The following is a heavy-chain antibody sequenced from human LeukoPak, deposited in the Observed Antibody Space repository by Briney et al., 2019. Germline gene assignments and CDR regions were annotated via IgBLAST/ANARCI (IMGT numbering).Heavy chain of an antibody. CDR3: AKGKYYYDSSGYWQRGSN. V-gene: IGHV3-30*18. J-gene: IGHJ4*02. CDR1: GFTFSSYG. D-gene: IGHD3-22*01. Sequence: GGSLRLSCAASGFTFSSYGMHWVRQALGKGLEWVADISYDGSNKYYADSVKGRFTISRDNSKNTLYLQMNSLRAEDTAVYYCAKGKYYYDSSGYWQRGSNWGQGTLVTVSS. CDR2: ISYDGSNK.